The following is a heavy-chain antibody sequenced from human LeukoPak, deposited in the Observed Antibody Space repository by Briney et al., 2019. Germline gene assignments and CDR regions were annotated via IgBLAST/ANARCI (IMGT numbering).Heavy chain of an antibody. V-gene: IGHV3-20*04. CDR3: ARVGYYYESSSYSGAFDI. CDR1: GFTFDDYG. Sequence: GGSLRLSCAASGFTFDDYGMSWVRHVPGKGLEWVSGINWDGTNTDYADSVKGRFTISRDNAKNSLSLQMNSLRAEDTALYYCARVGYYYESSSYSGAFDIWGQGAMVIVSS. D-gene: IGHD3-22*01. J-gene: IGHJ3*02. CDR2: INWDGTNT.